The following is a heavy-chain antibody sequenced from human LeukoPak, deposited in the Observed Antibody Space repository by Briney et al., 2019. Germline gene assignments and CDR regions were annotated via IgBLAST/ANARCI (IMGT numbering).Heavy chain of an antibody. J-gene: IGHJ4*02. D-gene: IGHD4-23*01. CDR1: GGSISSGSYY. V-gene: IGHV4-39*07. CDR3: ARTMVVTPAVDY. Sequence: PSETLSLTCIVSGGSISSGSYYWSWIRQPPGKGLEWIGEINHSGSTNYNPSLKSRVTISVDTSKNQFSLKLSSVTAADTAVYYCARTMVVTPAVDYWGQGTLVTVPS. CDR2: INHSGST.